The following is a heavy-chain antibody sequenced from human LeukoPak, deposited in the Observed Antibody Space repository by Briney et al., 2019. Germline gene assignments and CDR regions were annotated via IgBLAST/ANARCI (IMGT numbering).Heavy chain of an antibody. CDR3: ARDSPSSSSGWYFDY. CDR1: GGSISSYY. V-gene: IGHV4-4*07. Sequence: SETLSLTCTVSGGSISSYYWSWIRQPAGKGLEWIGRIYTSGGTNYNPSLKSRVTMSVDTSKNQFSLKLSSVTAADTAVYYCARDSPSSSSGWYFDYWGQGTLVTVSS. J-gene: IGHJ4*02. CDR2: IYTSGGT. D-gene: IGHD6-19*01.